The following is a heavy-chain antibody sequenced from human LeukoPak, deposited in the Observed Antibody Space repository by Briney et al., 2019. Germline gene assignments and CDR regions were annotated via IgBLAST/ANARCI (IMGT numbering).Heavy chain of an antibody. CDR2: IHTSGST. V-gene: IGHV4-4*07. Sequence: SETLSLTCTVSGVSIRSYYWSWIRQPAGKGLEWIGRIHTSGSTNYNPSLKSRVTMSVDTSKNQFSLKLSSVTAADTAVYYCARDTYYYDSSGYLSFDYWGQGTLVTVS. J-gene: IGHJ4*02. CDR3: ARDTYYYDSSGYLSFDY. CDR1: GVSIRSYY. D-gene: IGHD3-22*01.